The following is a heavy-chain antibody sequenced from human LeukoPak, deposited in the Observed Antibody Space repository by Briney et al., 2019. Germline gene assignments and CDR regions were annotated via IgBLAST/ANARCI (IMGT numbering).Heavy chain of an antibody. CDR2: ISSSSSYI. Sequence: KPGGSLRLSCAASGFIFSSYWMSWVRQAPGKGLEWVSSISSSSSYIYYADSVKGRFTISRDNAKNSLYLQMNSLRAEDTAVYYCARWGDGYNSYYYGMDVWGQGTTVTVSS. J-gene: IGHJ6*02. CDR1: GFIFSSYW. CDR3: ARWGDGYNSYYYGMDV. V-gene: IGHV3-21*01. D-gene: IGHD1-1*01.